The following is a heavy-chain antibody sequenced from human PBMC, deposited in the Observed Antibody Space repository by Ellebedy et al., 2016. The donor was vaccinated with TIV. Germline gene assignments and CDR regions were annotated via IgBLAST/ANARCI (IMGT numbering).Heavy chain of an antibody. V-gene: IGHV1-69*06. CDR3: ARGTYSSSWYGMEF. CDR1: GCTFSSYS. D-gene: IGHD6-13*01. J-gene: IGHJ4*02. Sequence: AASVKVSCKASGCTFSSYSMIWVRQAPGQGLEWMGGIIPFFGTPDYAQSFPGRVTITADTSTSTAYMELSSLRSEDKAVYYCARGTYSSSWYGMEFWGQGTPVTVSS. CDR2: IIPFFGTP.